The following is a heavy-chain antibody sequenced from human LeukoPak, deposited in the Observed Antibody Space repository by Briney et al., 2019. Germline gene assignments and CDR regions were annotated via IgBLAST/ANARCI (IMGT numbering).Heavy chain of an antibody. V-gene: IGHV3-23*01. CDR3: ARGHSWYSSGWYFDY. D-gene: IGHD6-19*01. Sequence: PGGSLRLSCAASGFTFSSYAMSWVRQAPGKGLEWVSAISGSGGSTYYADSVKGRFTISRDNSKNTLYLQMNSLRAEDTAVYYCARGHSWYSSGWYFDYWGQGTLVTVSS. CDR2: ISGSGGST. CDR1: GFTFSSYA. J-gene: IGHJ4*02.